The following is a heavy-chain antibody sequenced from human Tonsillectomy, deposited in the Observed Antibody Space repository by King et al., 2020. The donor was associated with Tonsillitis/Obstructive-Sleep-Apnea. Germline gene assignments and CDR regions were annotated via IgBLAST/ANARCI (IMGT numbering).Heavy chain of an antibody. J-gene: IGHJ6*02. CDR3: TTDFWGSNSWGGDYYYDNCMDV. CDR2: IKSKTDGRTT. V-gene: IGHV3-15*07. Sequence: VQLVESGGGLVKPGGSLRLSCAASGFTFTNDWMNWVRQAPGKGLEWVGRIKSKTDGRTTDYAAHVKGRITITIDDSKNTLYLQMNSLQTEDTAVYYCTTDFWGSNSWGGDYYYDNCMDVWGQGTTVTVSS. CDR1: GFTFTNDW. D-gene: IGHD6-13*01.